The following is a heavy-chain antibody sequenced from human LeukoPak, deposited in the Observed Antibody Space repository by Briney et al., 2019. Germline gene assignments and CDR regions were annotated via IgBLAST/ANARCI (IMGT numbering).Heavy chain of an antibody. V-gene: IGHV3-7*01. CDR2: IKEDGTEK. J-gene: IGHJ4*02. CDR3: AKDLGSGWASFDY. D-gene: IGHD6-19*01. Sequence: PGGSLRLSCAASGFTFSSYWMSWVRQAPGKGLEWVANIKEDGTEKSYVDSVKGRFTISRDNAKNSLYLQMHSLRAEDTAVYYCAKDLGSGWASFDYWGQGTLVTVSS. CDR1: GFTFSSYW.